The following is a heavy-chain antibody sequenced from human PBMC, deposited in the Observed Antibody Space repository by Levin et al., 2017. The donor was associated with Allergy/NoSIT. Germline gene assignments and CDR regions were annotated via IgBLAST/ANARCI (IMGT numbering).Heavy chain of an antibody. CDR2: ISDDGSSE. CDR3: VREIAEEGT. J-gene: IGHJ4*02. V-gene: IGHV3-30*13. D-gene: IGHD1-1*01. Sequence: QAGGSLRLSCAASGFQFSLYGMHWVRQAPGKGLEWVGVISDDGSSEFYIDSVKGRFTISRDNSKNRLYLQMDSLRAEDTALYYCVREIAEEGTWGQGTLVIVSS. CDR1: GFQFSLYG.